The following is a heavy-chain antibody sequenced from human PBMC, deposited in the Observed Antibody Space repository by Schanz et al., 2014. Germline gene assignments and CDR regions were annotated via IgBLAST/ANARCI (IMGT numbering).Heavy chain of an antibody. D-gene: IGHD3-10*01. CDR1: GFTFSSYA. Sequence: QVQLVESGGGVVRPGGSLRLSCAGSGFTFSSYAMSWVRQTPGKGLEWAALISHDGNNKHYVDSVEGRFTISRDNSKSMLFLEMSSLRVEDTAVYYCVREENYPSFLGYYYYMDVWGKGTSVTVSS. V-gene: IGHV3-30-3*01. CDR3: VREENYPSFLGYYYYMDV. CDR2: ISHDGNNK. J-gene: IGHJ6*03.